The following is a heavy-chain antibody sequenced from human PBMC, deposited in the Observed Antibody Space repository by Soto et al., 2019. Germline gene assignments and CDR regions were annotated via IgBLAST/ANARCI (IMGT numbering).Heavy chain of an antibody. D-gene: IGHD1-26*01. CDR3: ARGYSRLPREY. CDR1: GYSFTSYY. V-gene: IGHV1-46*01. CDR2: LNPVGGGA. Sequence: ASVKVSCKASGYSFTSYYLHWVRQAPGQGLEWMGVLNPVGGGATYAQKFQGRVTMTRDTSTPTVYMELSSLRSEDTAMYYCARGYSRLPREYWGQGTLVTVSS. J-gene: IGHJ4*02.